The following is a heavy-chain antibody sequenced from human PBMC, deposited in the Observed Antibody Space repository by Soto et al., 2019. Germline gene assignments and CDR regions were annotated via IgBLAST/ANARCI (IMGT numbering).Heavy chain of an antibody. CDR2: ISGSGGST. Sequence: EVQLLESGGGLVQPGGSLRLSCAASGFTFSSYAMSWVRQAPGKGLEWVSAISGSGGSTYYADSVKGRFTISRDNSRNTLYLQMNSLRAEDTAVYYCAKSLLSYYYMDVWGKGTTVTVSS. J-gene: IGHJ6*03. V-gene: IGHV3-23*01. CDR1: GFTFSSYA. D-gene: IGHD1-26*01. CDR3: AKSLLSYYYMDV.